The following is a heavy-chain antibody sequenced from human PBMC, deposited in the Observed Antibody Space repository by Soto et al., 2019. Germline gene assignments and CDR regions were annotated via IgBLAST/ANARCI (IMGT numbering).Heavy chain of an antibody. D-gene: IGHD2-15*01. CDR1: GFTFSSYS. J-gene: IGHJ4*02. CDR3: ARGLHCSGGSCVFDY. V-gene: IGHV3-21*01. Sequence: EVQLVESGGGLVKPGGSLRLSCAASGFTFSSYSMNWVRQAPGKGLEWVSSISSSSSYIYYADSVKGRFTISRDNAKNSLYLQMNSLRAEDTAVYYCARGLHCSGGSCVFDYWGQGTLVPVSS. CDR2: ISSSSSYI.